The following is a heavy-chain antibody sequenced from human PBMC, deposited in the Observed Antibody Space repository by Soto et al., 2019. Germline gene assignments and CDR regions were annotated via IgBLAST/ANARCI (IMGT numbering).Heavy chain of an antibody. V-gene: IGHV3-23*01. CDR2: ISSSGGKT. CDR3: AKDQKWEVSHYFDY. D-gene: IGHD1-26*01. CDR1: GFTFSAAA. Sequence: EVQVLESGGGLVQPGGSLRLSCAASGFTFSAAAMTWVRRVPGKGLEWVSTISSSGGKTHYADSVKGRFTISRDNSKNTLFLQMNSLRAEDTAVYYCAKDQKWEVSHYFDYWGQGTLVTVSS. J-gene: IGHJ4*02.